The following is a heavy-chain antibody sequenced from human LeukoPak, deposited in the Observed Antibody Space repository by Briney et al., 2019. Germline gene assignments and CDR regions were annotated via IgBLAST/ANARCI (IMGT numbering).Heavy chain of an antibody. CDR3: ARRFYAMDV. CDR1: GFTVNSNY. J-gene: IGHJ6*02. CDR2: IYSGGST. Sequence: PGESLRLSCAASGFTVNSNYMSWVRQAPGKGLEWVSVIYSGGSTYYADSVKGRFTISRDNSKNTLSLQMNSLRAEDTAVYYCARRFYAMDVWAQGTTVTVSS. V-gene: IGHV3-66*01.